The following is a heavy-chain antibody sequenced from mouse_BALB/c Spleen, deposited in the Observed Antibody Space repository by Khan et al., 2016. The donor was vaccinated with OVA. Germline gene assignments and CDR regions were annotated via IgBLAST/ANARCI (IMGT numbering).Heavy chain of an antibody. CDR1: GYSITSDYA. CDR2: INYSGGT. V-gene: IGHV3-2*02. Sequence: VQLKQSGPGLVKPSQSLSLTCTATGYSITSDYAWNWLRQFPGNKLEWMGYINYSGGTSYPPSLKSRISITRDTSKNKFFLPLNSVTTEDSAANYCTRWFTYWGQETLVTVS. CDR3: TRWFTY. J-gene: IGHJ3*01.